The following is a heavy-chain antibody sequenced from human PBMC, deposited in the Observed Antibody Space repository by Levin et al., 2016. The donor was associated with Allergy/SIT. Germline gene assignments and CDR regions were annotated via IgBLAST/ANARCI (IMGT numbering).Heavy chain of an antibody. V-gene: IGHV3-23*01. J-gene: IGHJ1*01. Sequence: GGSLRLSCAASGFVFRNFAMSWVRQVPGKGPEWVSAIGGGGDRPRYSASVEGRFTISRDNDNNILYLQLNNLRVDDTAVYYCAKRSGSYSLLHWGPGTLVVVSS. CDR2: IGGGGDRP. CDR1: GFVFRNFA. CDR3: AKRSGSYSLLH. D-gene: IGHD1-26*01.